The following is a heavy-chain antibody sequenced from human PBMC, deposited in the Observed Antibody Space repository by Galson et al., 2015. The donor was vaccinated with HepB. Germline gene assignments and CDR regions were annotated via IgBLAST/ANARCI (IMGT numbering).Heavy chain of an antibody. Sequence: SVKVSCKASGYTFTGYYMHWVRQAPGQGLEWMGWINPNSGGTNYAQKFQGRVTMTRDTSISTAYMELSRLRSDDTAVYYCARGPVVDILTGYYHYWGQGTLVTVSS. D-gene: IGHD3-9*01. J-gene: IGHJ4*02. CDR3: ARGPVVDILTGYYHY. CDR1: GYTFTGYY. CDR2: INPNSGGT. V-gene: IGHV1-2*02.